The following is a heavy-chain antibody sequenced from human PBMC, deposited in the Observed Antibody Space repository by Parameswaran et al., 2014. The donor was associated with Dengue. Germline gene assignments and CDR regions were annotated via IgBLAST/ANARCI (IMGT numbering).Heavy chain of an antibody. Sequence: VRQMPGKSLEWMGRIDPSDSYTNYSPSFQGHVTISADKSISTAYLQWSSLKASDTAMYYCARHGLLWFGETRTWFDPWGQGNPGHRLL. J-gene: IGHJ5*02. CDR2: IDPSDSYT. CDR3: ARHGLLWFGETRTWFDP. V-gene: IGHV5-10-1*01. D-gene: IGHD3-10*01.